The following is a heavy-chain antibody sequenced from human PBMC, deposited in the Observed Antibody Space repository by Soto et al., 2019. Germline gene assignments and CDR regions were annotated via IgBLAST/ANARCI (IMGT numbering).Heavy chain of an antibody. D-gene: IGHD6-19*01. CDR3: AAIAVAGTDY. V-gene: IGHV1-8*01. Sequence: QVQVVQSGAEVKKPGASVKVSCEASGYPFTTYDINWVRQATGQGLEWMGWMNPGSGYTGYAQKFQPRVTMTRDTSTSTAYLELSRLTSEATAVYYCAAIAVAGTDYWGQGTLVTVSS. J-gene: IGHJ4*02. CDR1: GYPFTTYD. CDR2: MNPGSGYT.